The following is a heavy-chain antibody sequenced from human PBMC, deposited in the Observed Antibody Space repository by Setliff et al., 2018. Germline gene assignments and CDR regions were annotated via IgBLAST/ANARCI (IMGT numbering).Heavy chain of an antibody. Sequence: GSLRLSCAASGFTFSSYAMSWVRQAPGKGLEWVSAISSSGGSTYYADSVKGRFTISRDNSKSTLYLQMNSLRAEDTAVYYCAKAASPLFGILGVEYYFDSWGQGNLVTVSS. CDR1: GFTFSSYA. V-gene: IGHV3-23*01. J-gene: IGHJ4*02. D-gene: IGHD3-3*01. CDR3: AKAASPLFGILGVEYYFDS. CDR2: ISSSGGST.